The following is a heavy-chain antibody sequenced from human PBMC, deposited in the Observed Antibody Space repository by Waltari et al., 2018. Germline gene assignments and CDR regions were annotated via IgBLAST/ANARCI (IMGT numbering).Heavy chain of an antibody. Sequence: QVQLQESGPGLVKPSETLSLTCTVSGGSISSYYWSWIRQPPGKGLEWIGYIYYSGSTNYNPSLKSRVTISVDTSKNQFSLKLSSVTAADTAVYYCARDLGGDFFDYWGQGTLVTVSS. D-gene: IGHD1-26*01. CDR2: IYYSGST. J-gene: IGHJ4*02. V-gene: IGHV4-59*01. CDR3: ARDLGGDFFDY. CDR1: GGSISSYY.